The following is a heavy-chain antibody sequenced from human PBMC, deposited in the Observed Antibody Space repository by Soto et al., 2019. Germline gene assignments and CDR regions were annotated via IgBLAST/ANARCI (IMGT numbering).Heavy chain of an antibody. V-gene: IGHV3-23*01. CDR3: ASGRYGDYDSPFFDY. Sequence: PGGSLRLSCAASGFTFSSYAMNWVRQAPGKGLEWVSSIISGGGNTNSADSVKGRFTISRDNSKNTLYLQMNSLRAEDTAVYYCASGRYGDYDSPFFDYWGQGTLVTVSS. CDR1: GFTFSSYA. CDR2: IISGGGNT. J-gene: IGHJ4*02. D-gene: IGHD4-17*01.